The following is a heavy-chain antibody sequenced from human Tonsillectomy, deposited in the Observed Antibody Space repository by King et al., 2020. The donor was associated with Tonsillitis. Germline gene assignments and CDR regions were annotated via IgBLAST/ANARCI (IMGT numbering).Heavy chain of an antibody. Sequence: VQLQESGPGLVKPSQTLSLTCVVSGGPISSGSYSWSWIRQPPGKGLEWIGYIYNSGSTNYNPSLKSRVTISVDTSKNQFSLKLSSVTAADTAVYYCARDPEYYYYAMDVWGQGTTVTVSS. CDR2: IYNSGST. CDR3: ARDPEYYYYAMDV. J-gene: IGHJ6*02. V-gene: IGHV4-30-4*07. CDR1: GGPISSGSYS.